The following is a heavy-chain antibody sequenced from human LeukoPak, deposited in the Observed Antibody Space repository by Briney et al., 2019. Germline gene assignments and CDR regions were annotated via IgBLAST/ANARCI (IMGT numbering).Heavy chain of an antibody. CDR1: GYSFTSYD. CDR2: MNPNSGNT. D-gene: IGHD4-17*01. Sequence: ASVKVSCKACGYSFTSYDINWVRQPTGQGLEWMGWMNPNSGNTGYAQKFQGRVTITRNTSISTAYMELSSLGSEDTAVYYCARLYGDYGYYYYYYMDVWGKGTTVTVSS. CDR3: ARLYGDYGYYYYYYMDV. J-gene: IGHJ6*03. V-gene: IGHV1-8*03.